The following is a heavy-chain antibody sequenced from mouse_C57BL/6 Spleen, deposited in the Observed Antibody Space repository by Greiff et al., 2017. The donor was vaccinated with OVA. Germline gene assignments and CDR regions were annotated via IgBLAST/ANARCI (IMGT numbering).Heavy chain of an antibody. CDR2: IYPGDGDT. D-gene: IGHD2-12*01. CDR1: GYAFSSSW. J-gene: IGHJ4*01. Sequence: LQESGPELVKPGASVKISCKASGYAFSSSWMNWVKQRPGKGLEWIGRIYPGDGDTNYNGKFKGKATLTADKSSSTAYMQLSSLTSEDSAVYFCARWATIEAMGYWGQGTSVTVSS. V-gene: IGHV1-82*01. CDR3: ARWATIEAMGY.